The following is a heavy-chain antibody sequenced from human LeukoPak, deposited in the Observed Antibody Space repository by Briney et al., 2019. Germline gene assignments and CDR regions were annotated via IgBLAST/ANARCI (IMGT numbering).Heavy chain of an antibody. CDR1: RYSFTSYW. D-gene: IGHD6-13*01. CDR3: ATRSIAAAGTGMWFDP. CDR2: IYPGDSDT. J-gene: IGHJ5*02. Sequence: GESLKISCKGSRYSFTSYWIGWVRQMPGKGLEWMGIIYPGDSDTRYSPSFQGQVTISADKSISTAYLQWSSLKASDTAMYYCATRSIAAAGTGMWFDPWGQGTLVTVSS. V-gene: IGHV5-51*01.